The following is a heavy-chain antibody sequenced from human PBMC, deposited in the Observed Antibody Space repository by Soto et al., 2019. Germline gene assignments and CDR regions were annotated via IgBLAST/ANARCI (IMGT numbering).Heavy chain of an antibody. CDR3: ARVLAAAMNNYYYAMDV. J-gene: IGHJ6*02. Sequence: EVQLVESGGGLVKPGGSLRLSCAASGFSFSSYNMNWVRQTPGKGLGWVASIRTTSSYIHYADSVKGRFTISRDNAKNSLYLQMDSLRAEDTAVYYCARVLAAAMNNYYYAMDVLGQGTTVSVSS. V-gene: IGHV3-21*01. CDR1: GFSFSSYN. CDR2: IRTTSSYI. D-gene: IGHD2-2*01.